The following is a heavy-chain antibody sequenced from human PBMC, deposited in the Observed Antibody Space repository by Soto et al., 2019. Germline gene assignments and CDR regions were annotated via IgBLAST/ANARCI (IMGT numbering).Heavy chain of an antibody. CDR2: ISGSGGST. CDR1: GFTFSSYA. Sequence: EVQLLESGGGLVQPGGSLRLSCAASGFTFSSYAMSWVRQAPGKGLEWVSAISGSGGSTYYADSVKGRFTISRDNSKNTLYLQMNSRRAEDTAVYYCAKDPHRSYCSGGSCYVADYWGQGTLVTVSS. D-gene: IGHD2-15*01. CDR3: AKDPHRSYCSGGSCYVADY. J-gene: IGHJ4*02. V-gene: IGHV3-23*01.